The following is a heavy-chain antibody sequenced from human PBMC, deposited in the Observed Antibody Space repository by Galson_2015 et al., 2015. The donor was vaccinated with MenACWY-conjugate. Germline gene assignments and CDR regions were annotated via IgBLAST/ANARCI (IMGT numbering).Heavy chain of an antibody. V-gene: IGHV1-2*04. J-gene: IGHJ4*02. CDR3: ARDRTIFGVVLCYFDY. D-gene: IGHD3-3*01. Sequence: SVKVSCKASGYTFTGYYMHWVRQAPGQGLEWMGWINPNSGGTNYAQKFQGWVTMTRDTSISTAYMELSRLRSDDTAVYYCARDRTIFGVVLCYFDYWGQGTLVTVSS. CDR2: INPNSGGT. CDR1: GYTFTGYY.